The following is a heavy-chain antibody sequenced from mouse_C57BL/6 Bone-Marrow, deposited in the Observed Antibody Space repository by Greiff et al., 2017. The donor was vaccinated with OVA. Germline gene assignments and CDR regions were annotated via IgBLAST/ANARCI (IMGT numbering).Heavy chain of an antibody. J-gene: IGHJ3*01. CDR3: ARRSPSSFAY. V-gene: IGHV5-17*01. CDR1: GFTFSDYG. D-gene: IGHD3-1*01. CDR2: ISSGSSTI. Sequence: EVKLMESGGGLVKPGGSLKLSCAASGFTFSDYGMHWVRQAPEKGLEWVAYISSGSSTIYYADTVKGRFTISRDNAKNTLFLQMTSLRSEDTAMYYCARRSPSSFAYWGQGTLVTVSA.